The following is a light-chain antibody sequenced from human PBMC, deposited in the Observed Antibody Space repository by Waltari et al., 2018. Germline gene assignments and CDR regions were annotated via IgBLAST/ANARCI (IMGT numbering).Light chain of an antibody. CDR1: TGAVTSGYY. CDR2: STS. J-gene: IGLJ2*01. CDR3: LLYYGGARRVV. Sequence: QTVVTQEPSLTVSPGGTVTLTCASSTGAVTSGYYPNWFQQKPGQAPRALIYSTSNKHPWTPARFSGSLLGGKAALTLSGVQPEDEAEYYCLLYYGGARRVVFGGGTKLTVL. V-gene: IGLV7-43*01.